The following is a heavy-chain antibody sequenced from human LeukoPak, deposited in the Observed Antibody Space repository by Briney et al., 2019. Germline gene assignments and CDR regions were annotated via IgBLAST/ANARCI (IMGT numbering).Heavy chain of an antibody. D-gene: IGHD3-10*01. J-gene: IGHJ4*02. CDR2: ISGSGGST. CDR3: AKEGYYGSGSYLPPDY. CDR1: GFTFSSYV. Sequence: QPGGSLRLSCAASGFTFSSYVMNWVRQAPGKGLEWVSAISGSGGSTYYADSVKGRFTISRDNSKNTLYLQMNSLRAEDTAVYYCAKEGYYGSGSYLPPDYWGQGTLVTVSS. V-gene: IGHV3-23*01.